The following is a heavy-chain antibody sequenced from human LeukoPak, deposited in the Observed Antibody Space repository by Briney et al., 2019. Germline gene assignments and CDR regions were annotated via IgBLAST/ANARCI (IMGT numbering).Heavy chain of an antibody. V-gene: IGHV4-61*02. J-gene: IGHJ3*02. Sequence: SETLSLTCTVSGYSISSGYYWSWIRQPAGKGLEWIGRIYTSGSTNYNPSLKSRVTISVDTSKNQFSLKLSSVTAADTAVYYCAREVALVAHDAFDIWGQGTMVTVSS. CDR3: AREVALVAHDAFDI. CDR1: GYSISSGYY. CDR2: IYTSGST. D-gene: IGHD2-8*02.